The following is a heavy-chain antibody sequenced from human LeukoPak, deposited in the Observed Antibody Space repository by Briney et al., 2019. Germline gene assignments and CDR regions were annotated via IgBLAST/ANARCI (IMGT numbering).Heavy chain of an antibody. D-gene: IGHD2-2*01. J-gene: IGHJ3*02. V-gene: IGHV3-48*03. CDR2: ISSSGSTI. Sequence: GGSLRLSCAASGFTFSSYEMNWVRQAPGKGLEWVSYISSSGSTIYYADSVKGRFTISRDNAKNSLYLQMNSLRAEDTAVYYCARGGTHIVVVPAAPPVVGGYDGAFDIWGQGTMATVSS. CDR1: GFTFSSYE. CDR3: ARGGTHIVVVPAAPPVVGGYDGAFDI.